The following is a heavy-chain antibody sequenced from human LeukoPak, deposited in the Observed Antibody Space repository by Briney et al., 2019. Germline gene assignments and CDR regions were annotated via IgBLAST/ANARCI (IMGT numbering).Heavy chain of an antibody. CDR3: ATGSGREGDFDY. Sequence: ASVKVSCKASGYTFTSNNISWVRQAPGQGLEWMGWISAYNGNTNYAQKLQGRVTMTTDTSTSTAYMELRSLRSDDTAVYYCATGSGREGDFDYWGQGTLVTVSS. J-gene: IGHJ4*02. D-gene: IGHD2-15*01. V-gene: IGHV1-18*01. CDR1: GYTFTSNN. CDR2: ISAYNGNT.